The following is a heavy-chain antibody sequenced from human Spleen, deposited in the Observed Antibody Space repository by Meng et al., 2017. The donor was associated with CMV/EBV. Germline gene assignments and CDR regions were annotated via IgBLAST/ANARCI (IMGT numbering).Heavy chain of an antibody. CDR2: ISASGGST. V-gene: IGHV3-23*01. J-gene: IGHJ4*02. D-gene: IGHD4-17*01. CDR1: GFMFNNYA. CDR3: VKDQEFYGDYVY. Sequence: SCEVSGFMFNNYAMSWVRQAPGKGLECVSGISASGGSTHYADSVKGRFTISRDNSKNTLSLQMNSLRAEDTAVYYCVKDQEFYGDYVYWGQGTLVTVSS.